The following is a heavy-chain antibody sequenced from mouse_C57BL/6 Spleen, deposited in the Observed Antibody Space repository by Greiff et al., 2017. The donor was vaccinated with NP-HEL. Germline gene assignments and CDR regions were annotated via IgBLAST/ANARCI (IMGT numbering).Heavy chain of an antibody. D-gene: IGHD2-3*01. CDR1: GYAFSSYW. Sequence: QVQLQQSGAELVKPGASVKISCKASGYAFSSYWMNWVKQRPGKGLEWIGQIYPGDGATKYNGKFKGKATLTADQSSSTAYMQLSSLTAEDSAVYFCARRYDGYYDAMDYWGQGTSVTVSS. CDR3: ARRYDGYYDAMDY. CDR2: IYPGDGAT. V-gene: IGHV1-80*01. J-gene: IGHJ4*01.